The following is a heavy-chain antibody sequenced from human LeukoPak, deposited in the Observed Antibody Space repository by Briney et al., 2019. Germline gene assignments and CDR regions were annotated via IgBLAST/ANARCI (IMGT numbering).Heavy chain of an antibody. CDR2: IIPIFGTA. J-gene: IGHJ4*02. CDR1: GGTFSSYA. CDR3: AGAAQSRYYYDSSGHYY. D-gene: IGHD3-22*01. V-gene: IGHV1-69*05. Sequence: GSSVKVSCKASGGTFSSYAISWVRQAPGQGLEWMGRIIPIFGTANYAQKFQGRVTITTDESTSTAYMELSSLRSEDTAVYYCAGAAQSRYYYDSSGHYYWGQGTLVTVSS.